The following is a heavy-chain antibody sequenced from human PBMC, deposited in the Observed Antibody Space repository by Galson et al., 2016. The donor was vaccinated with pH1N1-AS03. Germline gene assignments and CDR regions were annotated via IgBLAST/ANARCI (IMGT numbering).Heavy chain of an antibody. Sequence: PALVKPTQTLTLTCTFSGFSLSTSGVGVGWIRQPPGKALEWLALIYWDDDKHYSPSLKSRLTITEDTSKNQVVLTMTNMDPVDTATYYCAHSLYGDYATWFDPWGQGTLVTVSS. CDR3: AHSLYGDYATWFDP. V-gene: IGHV2-5*02. CDR1: GFSLSTSGVG. D-gene: IGHD4-17*01. CDR2: IYWDDDK. J-gene: IGHJ5*02.